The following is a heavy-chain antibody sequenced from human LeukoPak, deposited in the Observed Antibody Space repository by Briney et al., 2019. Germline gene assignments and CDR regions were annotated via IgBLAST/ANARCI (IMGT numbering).Heavy chain of an antibody. V-gene: IGHV3-11*01. CDR1: GFTFSDYY. CDR3: ARARAPDITMIVVV. D-gene: IGHD3-22*01. CDR2: ISSSGSTI. J-gene: IGHJ4*02. Sequence: GGSLRLSCAASGFTFSDYYMSWIRQAPGKGLEWASYISSSGSTIYYADSVKGRFTISRDNAKNSLYLQMNSLRAEDTAVYYCARARAPDITMIVVVWGQGTLVTVSS.